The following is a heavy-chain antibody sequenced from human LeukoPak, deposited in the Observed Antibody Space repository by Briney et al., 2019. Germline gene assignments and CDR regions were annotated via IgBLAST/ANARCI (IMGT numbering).Heavy chain of an antibody. CDR3: ARGYGDYVGFWFDP. J-gene: IGHJ5*02. Sequence: PSETLSLTCTVSGGSISSYYWSWIRQPPGKGLEWIGYIYYSGSTNYNPSLKSRVTISVDTSKNQFSLKLSSVTAADTAVYYCARGYGDYVGFWFDPWGQGTLVTVSS. V-gene: IGHV4-59*01. CDR2: IYYSGST. D-gene: IGHD4-17*01. CDR1: GGSISSYY.